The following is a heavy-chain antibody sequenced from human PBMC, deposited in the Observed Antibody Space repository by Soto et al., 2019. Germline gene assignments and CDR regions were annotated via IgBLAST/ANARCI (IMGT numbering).Heavy chain of an antibody. V-gene: IGHV4-30-4*06. D-gene: IGHD3-10*02. CDR3: ARLFSIFFQDEDGRRYVRSVSAFLLNRSSDL. Sequence: HPGKGLEWIGYIYYSGRTNYNPSLKSRVTISVDTSKNQFSPKRSSVTAADTAVYYCARLFSIFFQDEDGRRYVRSVSAFLLNRSSDL. J-gene: IGHJ2*01. CDR2: IYYSGRT.